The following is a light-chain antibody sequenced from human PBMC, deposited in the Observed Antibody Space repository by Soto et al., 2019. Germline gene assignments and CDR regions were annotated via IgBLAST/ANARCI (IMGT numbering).Light chain of an antibody. CDR3: QRGDT. J-gene: IGKJ5*01. CDR2: DTS. CDR1: QSVGSN. Sequence: EIVLTQSPATLSLSPGERATLSCRASQSVGSNLTWYQQKPGQAPRLLIYDTSNRATGIPARFSGSGSATDFTLTISSLEREDFAVYYCQRGDTFGQGTRLEIK. V-gene: IGKV3-11*01.